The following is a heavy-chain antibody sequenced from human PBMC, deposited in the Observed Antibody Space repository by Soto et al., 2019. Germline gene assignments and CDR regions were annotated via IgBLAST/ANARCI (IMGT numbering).Heavy chain of an antibody. CDR3: ARAVMITFGGVIKVWFDP. D-gene: IGHD3-16*02. CDR2: IYHSGST. J-gene: IGHJ5*02. CDR1: VGSISSGGYS. V-gene: IGHV4-30-2*01. Sequence: TLSLACAVSVGSISSGGYSWSWILQPPGKGLEWIGYIYHSGSTYYNPSLKSRVTISVDRSKNQFSLKLSSVTAADTAVYYCARAVMITFGGVIKVWFDPWGQGTLVTVSS.